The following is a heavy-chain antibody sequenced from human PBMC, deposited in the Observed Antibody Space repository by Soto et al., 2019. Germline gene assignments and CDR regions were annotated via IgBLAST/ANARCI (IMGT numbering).Heavy chain of an antibody. V-gene: IGHV3-49*05. J-gene: IGHJ4*02. Sequence: VQLVESGGGLVKPGRSLRLSCIASGFTFGDYAMSWFRQAPGKGLEWVSLIRSKGYGGTTEYAASVKGRFTISRDDSNSIAYLQMNSLITDDTAVYYCTRGSGLYGVGFDYWGQGTLVTVSS. D-gene: IGHD6-19*01. CDR1: GFTFGDYA. CDR2: IRSKGYGGTT. CDR3: TRGSGLYGVGFDY.